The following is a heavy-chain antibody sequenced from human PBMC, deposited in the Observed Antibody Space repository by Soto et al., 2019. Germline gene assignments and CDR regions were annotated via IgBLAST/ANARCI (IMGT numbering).Heavy chain of an antibody. D-gene: IGHD2-2*02. CDR1: GGTFSSYA. Sequence: QVQLVQSGAEVKKPGSSVKVSCKASGGTFSSYAISWVRQAPGQGLEWMGGIIPIFGTANYAQKFQGRVTITADECTSTAYMELSSLRSEDTAVYYCARGGYCSSTSCYKGYYYGMDVWGQGTTVTVSS. V-gene: IGHV1-69*01. J-gene: IGHJ6*02. CDR2: IIPIFGTA. CDR3: ARGGYCSSTSCYKGYYYGMDV.